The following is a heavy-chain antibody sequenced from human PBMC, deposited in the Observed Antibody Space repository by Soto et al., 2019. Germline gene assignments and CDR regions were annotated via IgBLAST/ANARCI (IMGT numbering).Heavy chain of an antibody. V-gene: IGHV4-39*01. CDR1: GGSISSSSYY. D-gene: IGHD3-22*01. Sequence: QLQLQESGPGLVKPSETLSLTCTVSGGSISSSSYYWGWIRQPPGKGLEWIGSIYYSGSTYYNPSLKSRVTISVDTSKNQFSLKLSSVTAADTAVYYCARQPATMIVVVINHWGQGTLVTVSS. J-gene: IGHJ5*02. CDR2: IYYSGST. CDR3: ARQPATMIVVVINH.